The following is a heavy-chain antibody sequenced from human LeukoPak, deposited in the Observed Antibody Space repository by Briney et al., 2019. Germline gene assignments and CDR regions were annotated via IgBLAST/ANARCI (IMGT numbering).Heavy chain of an antibody. CDR1: GFTLSSYS. V-gene: IGHV3-21*01. CDR2: ISSSSSYI. D-gene: IGHD3-10*01. CDR3: ARESGITIDY. Sequence: GGSLRLSCAASGFTLSSYSMNWVRQAPGKGLEWVSSISSSSSYIYYADSVKGRFTISRDNAKNSLYLQMNSLRAEDTAVYYCARESGITIDYWGQGTLVTVSS. J-gene: IGHJ4*02.